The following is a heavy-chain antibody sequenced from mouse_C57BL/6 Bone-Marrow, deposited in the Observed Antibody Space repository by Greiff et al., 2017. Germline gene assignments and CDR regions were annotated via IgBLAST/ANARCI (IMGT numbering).Heavy chain of an antibody. CDR3: ARSYYYGNSPAWFAY. V-gene: IGHV5-15*01. J-gene: IGHJ3*01. CDR2: ISNLAYSI. D-gene: IGHD1-1*01. Sequence: EVQVVESGGGLVQPGGSLKLSCAASGFTFSDYGMAWVRQAPRKGPEWVAFISNLAYSIYYADNVTGRFTISRENAKNTLYLEMSSLRSEDTAMYYCARSYYYGNSPAWFAYWGQGTLVTVSA. CDR1: GFTFSDYG.